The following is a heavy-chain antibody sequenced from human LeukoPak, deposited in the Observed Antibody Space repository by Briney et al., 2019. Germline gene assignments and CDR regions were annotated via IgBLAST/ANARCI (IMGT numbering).Heavy chain of an antibody. CDR2: ISSSGDYI. V-gene: IGHV3-21*01. Sequence: GGSLRLSCVVSGFTFSTYAMSWVRQAPGKGLEWVSSISSSGDYIYSADSVKGRFTISRDNAKNSLYLQMTNLSAEDTAVYFCVRDLVRGVHPVFYFDLWGRGTLVTVSS. CDR3: VRDLVRGVHPVFYFDL. J-gene: IGHJ2*01. D-gene: IGHD3-10*01. CDR1: GFTFSTYA.